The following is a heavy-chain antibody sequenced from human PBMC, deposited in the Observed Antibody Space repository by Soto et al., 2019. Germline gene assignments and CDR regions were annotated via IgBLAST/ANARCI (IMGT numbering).Heavy chain of an antibody. J-gene: IGHJ5*02. D-gene: IGHD2-15*01. CDR3: TRNRGWGCSGGSCFSNWFDP. CDR2: ISSSSNIL. CDR1: GFTFSSYS. V-gene: IGHV3-48*02. Sequence: LRLSCAATGFTFSSYSINWVRQAPGKGLEWVSYISSSSNILYYADSVKGRFTISRDNAKNSLYLQMNSLRDEDTAVYYCTRNRGWGCSGGSCFSNWFDPWGQGTLVTVSS.